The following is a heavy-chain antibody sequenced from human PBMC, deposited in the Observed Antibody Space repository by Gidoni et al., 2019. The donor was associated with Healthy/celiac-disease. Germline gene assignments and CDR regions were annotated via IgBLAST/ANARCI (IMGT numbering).Heavy chain of an antibody. V-gene: IGHV2-5*02. CDR1: GVG. D-gene: IGHD1-26*01. J-gene: IGHJ4*02. CDR2: IYWDDDK. CDR3: AHSDGGSYLTAFDY. Sequence: GVGVGWIRQPPGKALEWLALIYWDDDKRYSPSLKSRLTITKDTSKNQVVLTMTNMDPVDTATYYCAHSDGGSYLTAFDYWGQGTLVTVSS.